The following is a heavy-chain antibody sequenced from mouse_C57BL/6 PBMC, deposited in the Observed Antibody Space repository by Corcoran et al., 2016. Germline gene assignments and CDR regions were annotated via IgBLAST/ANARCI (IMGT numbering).Heavy chain of an antibody. CDR1: GYTFTDYY. Sequence: EVQLQQSGPELVKPGASVKISRKASGYTFTDYYMNWVKQSHGKSLEWIGDINPNNGGTSYNQKFKGKATLTVDKSSSTAYMELRSLTSEDSAVYYCARRWLLPGLDYWGQGTSVTVSS. CDR3: ARRWLLPGLDY. J-gene: IGHJ4*01. D-gene: IGHD2-3*01. CDR2: INPNNGGT. V-gene: IGHV1-26*01.